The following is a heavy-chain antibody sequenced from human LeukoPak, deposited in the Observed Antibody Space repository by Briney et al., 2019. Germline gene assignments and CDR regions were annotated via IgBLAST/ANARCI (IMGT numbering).Heavy chain of an antibody. CDR3: ARDTGTVVDY. CDR2: IYYSGST. V-gene: IGHV4-59*01. CDR1: GGSISTYY. J-gene: IGHJ4*02. Sequence: SETLSLTCTVSGGSISTYYWSWIRQPPGKGLEWIGYIYYSGSTNYNPSLKSRVTTSVDTSKNQFFLKLSSATAADTAVYYCARDTGTVVDYWGQGTLVTVSS. D-gene: IGHD4-23*01.